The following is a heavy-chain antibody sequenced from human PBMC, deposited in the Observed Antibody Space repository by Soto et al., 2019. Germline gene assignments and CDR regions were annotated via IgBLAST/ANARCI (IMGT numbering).Heavy chain of an antibody. V-gene: IGHV4-34*01. Sequence: QVQLQQWGAGLLKPSETLSLTCAVFGGSVNSGNYYWSWIRQPPGKGLEWIGEMSHSGGTHFNRSLKSRVTISVDTSKNQFSLKMSSVNAADTALYYCARVERGTATTVVDAFDIWGPGTMVTVSS. CDR2: MSHSGGT. CDR1: GGSVNSGNYY. CDR3: ARVERGTATTVVDAFDI. D-gene: IGHD1-1*01. J-gene: IGHJ3*02.